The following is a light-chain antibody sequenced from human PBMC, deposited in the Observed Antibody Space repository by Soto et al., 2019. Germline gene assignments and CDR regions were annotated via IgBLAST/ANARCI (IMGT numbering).Light chain of an antibody. Sequence: EIVMTQSPATLSVSPGERATLSCRASQSVRGNLAWYQQRPGLPPRLLIYDASSRATGVPDRFSGSGSGTDFILTISSLEPEDFAVYYCQQSSNWPPEITFGQGTRLEIK. V-gene: IGKV3-11*01. CDR3: QQSSNWPPEIT. CDR2: DAS. J-gene: IGKJ5*01. CDR1: QSVRGN.